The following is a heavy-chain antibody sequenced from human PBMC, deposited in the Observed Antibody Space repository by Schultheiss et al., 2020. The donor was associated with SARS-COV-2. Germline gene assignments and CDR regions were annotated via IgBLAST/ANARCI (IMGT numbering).Heavy chain of an antibody. CDR3: AASVRYQLLYDY. Sequence: SETLSLTCAVSGGSISSGGYSWSWIRQPPGKGLEWIGYIYHSGSTYYNPSLKSRVTISVDRSKNQFSLKLSSVTAADTAVYYCAASVRYQLLYDYWGQGTLVTVSS. CDR1: GGSISSGGYS. V-gene: IGHV4-30-2*01. J-gene: IGHJ4*02. CDR2: IYHSGST. D-gene: IGHD2-2*01.